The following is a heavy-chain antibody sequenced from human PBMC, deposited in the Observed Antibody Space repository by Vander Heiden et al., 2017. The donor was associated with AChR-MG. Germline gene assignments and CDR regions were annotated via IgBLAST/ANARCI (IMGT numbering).Heavy chain of an antibody. J-gene: IGHJ4*02. CDR1: GFIFSNHG. V-gene: IGHV3-23*01. D-gene: IGHD2-15*01. CDR3: AKDLGKSCGGGSCFGANL. CDR2: ISDGGTRT. Sequence: EVQLLASGGGLVQPGGSLRLSCAASGFIFSNHGMSWVRQAPVTGLECVSAISDGGTRTYYTDSVKGRFTISRDNSKNTLYLQMNSLRAEDSAIYYCAKDLGKSCGGGSCFGANLWGQGTLVTVSS.